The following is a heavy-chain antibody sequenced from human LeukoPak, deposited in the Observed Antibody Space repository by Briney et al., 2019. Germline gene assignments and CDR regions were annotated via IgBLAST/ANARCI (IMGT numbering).Heavy chain of an antibody. CDR1: GFSVTNNY. D-gene: IGHD5-24*01. CDR2: FYVGGAT. CDR3: ARGDGYNFFDY. J-gene: IGHJ4*02. V-gene: IGHV3-53*01. Sequence: GGSQRLLCAVSGFSVTNNYVSWVRQAPGKGLEWVSVFYVGGATYYADSVKGRFTISRDNSENTLYLQMKSLRAEDTAVYYCARGDGYNFFDYWGQDPVTTVTS.